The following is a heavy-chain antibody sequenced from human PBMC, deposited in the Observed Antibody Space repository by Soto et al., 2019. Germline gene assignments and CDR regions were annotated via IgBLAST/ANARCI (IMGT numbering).Heavy chain of an antibody. Sequence: QITLKESGPTLVKPTQTLTLTCTFSGFSLTTSGVGVGWIRQPPGKALEWLALIYWDDDKRYSPSLKRTLTTTKDTAKNQVVLTMTNMEPADTAKYFCAHRTTTVTWGFDPWGEGTLVTISS. CDR2: IYWDDDK. D-gene: IGHD4-17*01. J-gene: IGHJ5*02. CDR1: GFSLTTSGVG. V-gene: IGHV2-5*02. CDR3: AHRTTTVTWGFDP.